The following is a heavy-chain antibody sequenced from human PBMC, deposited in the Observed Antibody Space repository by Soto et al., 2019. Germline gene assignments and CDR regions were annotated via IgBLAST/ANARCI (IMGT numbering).Heavy chain of an antibody. CDR3: AKGYDFWSFDY. D-gene: IGHD3-3*01. CDR1: GFTFSNYA. J-gene: IGHJ4*02. Sequence: EVQLLESGGGLDQPGGSLRLSCAASGFTFSNYAMTWVRQAPGKGLEWVSAITSSGANTYYADSVRGRFTISRDNSKNTLYLQMNSLRAEDTAVYHCAKGYDFWSFDYWGQGTLVTVSS. CDR2: ITSSGANT. V-gene: IGHV3-23*01.